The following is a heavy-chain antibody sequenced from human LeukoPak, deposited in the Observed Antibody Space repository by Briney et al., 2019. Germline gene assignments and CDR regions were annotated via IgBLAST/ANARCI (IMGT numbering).Heavy chain of an antibody. CDR3: ARGNYDYVWGSYRPNWFDP. J-gene: IGHJ5*02. Sequence: ASVKVSCKASGYTFTSYGISWVRQAPGQGLEWMGWISTYNGNTNYAQRLQGRVTMTRDTSTSTVYMELSSLRSEDTAVYYCARGNYDYVWGSYRPNWFDPWGQGTLVTVSS. D-gene: IGHD3-16*02. CDR2: ISTYNGNT. V-gene: IGHV1-18*01. CDR1: GYTFTSYG.